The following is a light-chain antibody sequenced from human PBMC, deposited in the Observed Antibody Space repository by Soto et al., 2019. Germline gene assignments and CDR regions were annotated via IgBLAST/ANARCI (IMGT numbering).Light chain of an antibody. J-gene: IGLJ2*01. CDR3: SSYASISPVV. CDR1: SSDVGGYSY. CDR2: EVS. Sequence: QSALTQPASVSGSPGQSITISCTGTSSDVGGYSYVSWYQQHPGKAPKLMIYEVSNRPSGVSNRFSGSKSGNTASLTISGLQAEDEADYYCSSYASISPVVFGGGTQLTVL. V-gene: IGLV2-14*01.